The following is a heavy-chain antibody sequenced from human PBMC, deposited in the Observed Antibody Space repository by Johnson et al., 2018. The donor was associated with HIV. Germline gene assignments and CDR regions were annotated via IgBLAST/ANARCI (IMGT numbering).Heavy chain of an antibody. CDR1: GFTFSSYG. Sequence: QVQLVESGGGVVQPGGSLRLSCAASGFTFSSYGMHWVRQAPGKGLEWVSFISGGEDDTYYADSVKGRFTISRDDSKNTLYLQMNRLTAEDTAVYYCARAPGFSRAFDIWGQGTMVTVSS. D-gene: IGHD3-10*01. V-gene: IGHV3-NL1*01. J-gene: IGHJ3*02. CDR3: ARAPGFSRAFDI. CDR2: ISGGEDDT.